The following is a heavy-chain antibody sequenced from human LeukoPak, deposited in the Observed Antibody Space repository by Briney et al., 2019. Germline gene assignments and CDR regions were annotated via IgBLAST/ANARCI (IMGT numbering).Heavy chain of an antibody. J-gene: IGHJ6*02. V-gene: IGHV4-59*08. CDR3: ARHADTMVRGVRGYGMDV. D-gene: IGHD3-10*01. CDR2: IFYSGST. CDR1: GDSISNYY. Sequence: SETLSLTCTVSGDSISNYYWSWIRQPPGKGLEWIAYIFYSGSTNYNPSPKSRVSISLDTSKNQFSLKLSSVTAADTAVYYCARHADTMVRGVRGYGMDVWGQGTTVTVSS.